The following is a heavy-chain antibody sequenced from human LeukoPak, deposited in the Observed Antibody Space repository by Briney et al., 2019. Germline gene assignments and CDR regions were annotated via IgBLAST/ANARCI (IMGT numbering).Heavy chain of an antibody. CDR1: GFSFSSYW. V-gene: IGHV3-30-3*01. D-gene: IGHD5-24*01. Sequence: QSGGSLRLSCAASGFSFSSYWMSWVRQAPGKGLEWVAVISYDGSNKYYADSVKGRFTISRDNSKNTLYLQMNSLRAEDTAVYYCARDGRWLQSQGGKANFDYWGQGTLVTVSS. CDR3: ARDGRWLQSQGGKANFDY. CDR2: ISYDGSNK. J-gene: IGHJ4*02.